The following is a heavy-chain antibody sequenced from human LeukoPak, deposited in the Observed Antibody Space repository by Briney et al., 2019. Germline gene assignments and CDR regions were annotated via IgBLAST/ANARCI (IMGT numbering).Heavy chain of an antibody. CDR3: AKLSDYYDSSGYYRYFDY. D-gene: IGHD3-22*01. Sequence: GSLRLFCAASGFTFSSYAMSWVRQAPGKGLEWDSAMSGSGGSTYYADSVKGRFTISRDNSKNTLYLQMNSLRAEDTAVYYCAKLSDYYDSSGYYRYFDYWGQGTLVTVSS. J-gene: IGHJ4*02. CDR1: GFTFSSYA. V-gene: IGHV3-23*01. CDR2: MSGSGGST.